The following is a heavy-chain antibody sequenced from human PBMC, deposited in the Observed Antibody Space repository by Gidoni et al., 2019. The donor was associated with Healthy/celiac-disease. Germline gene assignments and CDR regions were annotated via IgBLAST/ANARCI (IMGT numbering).Heavy chain of an antibody. J-gene: IGHJ4*02. CDR2: INHSGST. D-gene: IGHD2-15*01. CDR1: GGSFSGYY. CDR3: ARGSAVVAEYFDY. V-gene: IGHV4-34*01. Sequence: QVQLQQWGAGLLKPSETLSLTCAVYGGSFSGYYWSWIRQPPGKGLEWIGEINHSGSTNYNPSLKSRVTISVDTSKNQFSLKLSSVTAADTAVYYCARGSAVVAEYFDYWGQGTLVTVSS.